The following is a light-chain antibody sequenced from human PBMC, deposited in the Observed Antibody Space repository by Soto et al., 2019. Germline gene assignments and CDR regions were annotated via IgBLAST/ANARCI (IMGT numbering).Light chain of an antibody. V-gene: IGLV2-8*01. J-gene: IGLJ2*01. CDR2: EVS. CDR3: SSYAGNNKLV. Sequence: QSALTQPPSASGSPGQSVTISCTGTSSDVGGYNYVSWYQQYPGKAPKLIIFEVSKRPSGVPDRYSGSKSGNTASLTGSGLQAEDEADYYCSSYAGNNKLVFGGGTKLTVL. CDR1: SSDVGGYNY.